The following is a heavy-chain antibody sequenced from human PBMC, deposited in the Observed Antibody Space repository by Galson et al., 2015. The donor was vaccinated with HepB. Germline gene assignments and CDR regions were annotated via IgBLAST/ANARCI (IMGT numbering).Heavy chain of an antibody. CDR2: ISYTGDT. V-gene: IGHV4-61*01. CDR3: ATSSLATILTAAPPGAFDI. Sequence: TLSLTCTLSGGSVSSGNYYWSWIRQPPGKGLEWIGYISYTGDTKYNPSLKSRVTISGDTSKNQFSLKLSSVTAADTAVYYCATSSLATILTAAPPGAFDIWGQGTVVTVSS. CDR1: GGSVSSGNYY. D-gene: IGHD5-12*01. J-gene: IGHJ3*02.